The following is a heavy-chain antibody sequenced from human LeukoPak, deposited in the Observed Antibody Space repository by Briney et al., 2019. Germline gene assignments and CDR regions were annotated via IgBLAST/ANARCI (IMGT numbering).Heavy chain of an antibody. J-gene: IGHJ4*02. CDR3: ARPPSRGYSSSFEY. Sequence: GECLKISCKGSGYSFPTYWIAWVRQMPGKGLEWMGIIYPDESNIRYSPSLQGQVTISADKSISTAYLQWSSLKASDTAMYYRARPPSRGYSSSFEYWGQGTLVTVSS. CDR2: IYPDESNI. V-gene: IGHV5-51*01. CDR1: GYSFPTYW. D-gene: IGHD2-2*03.